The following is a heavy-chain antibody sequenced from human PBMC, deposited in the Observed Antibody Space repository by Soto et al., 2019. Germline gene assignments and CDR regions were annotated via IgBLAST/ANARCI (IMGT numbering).Heavy chain of an antibody. CDR3: ARWLSSGPHFDY. CDR1: GGSISSGDYY. D-gene: IGHD3-22*01. Sequence: QVQLQESGPGLVKPSQTLSLTCTVSGGSISSGDYYWSWIRQPPGKGLEWIGYIYYSGSTYYNPSLKSRMXXXVXXSKNQCSLKLTSVTAADTAVYYCARWLSSGPHFDYWGQGTLVTVSS. CDR2: IYYSGST. J-gene: IGHJ4*02. V-gene: IGHV4-30-4*01.